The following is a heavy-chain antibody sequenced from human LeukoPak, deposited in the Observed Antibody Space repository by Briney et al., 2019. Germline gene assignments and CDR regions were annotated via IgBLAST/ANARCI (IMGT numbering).Heavy chain of an antibody. D-gene: IGHD1-1*01. CDR3: ARGPPRGKYYYMDV. CDR2: IGTASDT. J-gene: IGHJ6*03. V-gene: IGHV3-13*01. CDR1: GFTFSSFD. Sequence: GGSLRLSCAASGFTFSSFDMHWVRQPTGQGLEWVSTIGTASDTYYPGSVEGRFTLSRDNAKNYLYLQMNSLTAGDTAVYYCARGPPRGKYYYMDVWGKGTTVTVSS.